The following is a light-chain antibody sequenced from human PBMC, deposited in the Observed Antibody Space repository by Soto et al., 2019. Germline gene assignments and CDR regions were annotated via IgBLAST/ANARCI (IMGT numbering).Light chain of an antibody. J-gene: IGKJ2*01. CDR3: QEYNNSLYI. CDR1: QTVTSNY. Sequence: EIVLTQSPGTLSLSPGERVTLSCRASQTVTSNYLAWYQHKPGQPPRLLIYCASSRATGIPDRFSGSGSGTDFTLTINRLETDDVAVYYCQEYNNSLYIVGRGTKLEIK. V-gene: IGKV3-20*01. CDR2: CAS.